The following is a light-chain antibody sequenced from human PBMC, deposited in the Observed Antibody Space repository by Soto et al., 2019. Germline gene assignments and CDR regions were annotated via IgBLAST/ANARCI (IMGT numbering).Light chain of an antibody. CDR2: GAS. J-gene: IGKJ2*01. CDR3: QHYESSPPSYT. V-gene: IGKV3-20*01. Sequence: EIVLTQSPGTLSLSPGERATLSCRASQSLTSTYLAWYQQKPGQAPRLLIYGASSRATGVPDRFSGSGSGTDFTLTISRLESEDFAVYYCQHYESSPPSYTFGQGTKLEIK. CDR1: QSLTSTY.